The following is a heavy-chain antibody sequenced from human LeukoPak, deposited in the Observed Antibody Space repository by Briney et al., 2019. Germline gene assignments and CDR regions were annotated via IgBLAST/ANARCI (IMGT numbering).Heavy chain of an antibody. J-gene: IGHJ4*02. CDR1: GFTFSTYA. D-gene: IGHD4-17*01. V-gene: IGHV3-33*01. CDR2: IWYDRTNK. Sequence: GGSLRLSCAASGFTFSTYAMHWVRQAPGKGLEWVAVIWYDRTNKYYADSVKGRFTISRDNSKNTLYLQMSSLRAEDTAVYYCARDRLTTVTTFHFDYWGQGTLVTVS. CDR3: ARDRLTTVTTFHFDY.